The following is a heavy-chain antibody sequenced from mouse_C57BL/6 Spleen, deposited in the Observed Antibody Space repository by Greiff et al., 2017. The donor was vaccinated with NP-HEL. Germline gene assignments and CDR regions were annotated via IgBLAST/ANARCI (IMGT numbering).Heavy chain of an antibody. Sequence: VQLQQSGPELVKPGASVKISCKASGYSFTGYYMNWVKQSPEKSLEWIGEIKPSTGGTTYNQKFKAKATLTVDKSSSTAYMQLKSLTSEDSAVYYCARDYGSSFAYWGQGTLVTVSA. D-gene: IGHD1-1*01. CDR2: IKPSTGGT. CDR1: GYSFTGYY. V-gene: IGHV1-42*01. J-gene: IGHJ3*01. CDR3: ARDYGSSFAY.